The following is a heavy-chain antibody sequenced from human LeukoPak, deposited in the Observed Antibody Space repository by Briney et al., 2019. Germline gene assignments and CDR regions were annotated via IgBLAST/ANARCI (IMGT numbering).Heavy chain of an antibody. CDR3: ARVSYDSSGYYSYFDY. Sequence: GGSLRLSCAASGFTFSSYGMHWVRQAPGKGLEWVAVIWYDGSSKYYADSVKGRFTISRDNSKNTLYLQMNSLRAEDTAVYYCARVSYDSSGYYSYFDYWGRGTPVTVSS. CDR2: IWYDGSSK. D-gene: IGHD3-22*01. CDR1: GFTFSSYG. J-gene: IGHJ4*02. V-gene: IGHV3-33*01.